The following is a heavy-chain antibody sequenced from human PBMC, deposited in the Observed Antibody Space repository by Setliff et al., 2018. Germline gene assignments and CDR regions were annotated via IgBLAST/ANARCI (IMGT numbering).Heavy chain of an antibody. CDR2: ISGSGAI. J-gene: IGHJ4*02. V-gene: IGHV3-23*01. CDR1: GFSFSNYA. CDR3: AKDTXXXFDY. Sequence: PGGSLRLSCADSGFSFSNYAMSWVRQAPGKGLEWVSAISGSGAISYADSVKGRFTVSRDNSKNTLYLQMNSLRGEDTAVYYCAKDTXXXFDYWGQGTLVTVSS.